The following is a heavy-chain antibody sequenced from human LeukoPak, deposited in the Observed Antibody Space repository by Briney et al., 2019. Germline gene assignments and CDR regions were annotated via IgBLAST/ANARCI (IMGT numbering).Heavy chain of an antibody. CDR3: ARGSGGAAAGFDY. Sequence: PSETLSLTCAVYGGSFSGYYWGWIRQPPGKGREWSGEINHSGSTNYNPSLKSRVTISVDTSKNQFSLKLSSVTAADTAVYYCARGSGGAAAGFDYWGQGTLVTVSS. D-gene: IGHD6-13*01. J-gene: IGHJ4*02. CDR1: GGSFSGYY. CDR2: INHSGST. V-gene: IGHV4-34*01.